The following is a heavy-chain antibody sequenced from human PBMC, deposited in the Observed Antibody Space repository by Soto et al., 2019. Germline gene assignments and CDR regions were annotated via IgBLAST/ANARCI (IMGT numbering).Heavy chain of an antibody. D-gene: IGHD3-22*01. J-gene: IGHJ4*02. CDR3: ARRYYYDRSGYYYFDY. CDR1: GGSISSGCHY. Sequence: TLSLTCTVSGGSISSGCHYWNWIHQQPGKGLEWIGYIYHSGSAYYNPSLKSRVTISVDTSKKQFSLKLSSVTAADTAVYYCARRYYYDRSGYYYFDYWGQGTLVTVSS. CDR2: IYHSGSA. V-gene: IGHV4-31*03.